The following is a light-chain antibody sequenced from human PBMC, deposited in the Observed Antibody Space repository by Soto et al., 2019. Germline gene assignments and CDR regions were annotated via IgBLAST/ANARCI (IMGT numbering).Light chain of an antibody. CDR3: QSYDSSLI. V-gene: IGLV1-40*01. Sequence: QAVLTQPPSVSGAPGQRVTISCTGSSSNIGAGYYVHWYQHLPGTAPKLLIYGDTNRPSGVPDRFSGSKSGTSASLAITGLQAEDEADYYCQSYDSSLIFGGGTKLTVL. J-gene: IGLJ2*01. CDR1: SSNIGAGYY. CDR2: GDT.